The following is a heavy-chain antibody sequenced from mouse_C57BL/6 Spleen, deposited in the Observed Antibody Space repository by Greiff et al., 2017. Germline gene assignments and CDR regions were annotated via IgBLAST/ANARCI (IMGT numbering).Heavy chain of an antibody. D-gene: IGHD2-2*01. J-gene: IGHJ2*01. CDR3: TRGYYGYDRGDY. CDR2: IDPETGGT. Sequence: VQLQQSGAELVRPGASVTLSCKASGYTFTDYEMHWVKQTPVHGLEWIGAIDPETGGTAYNQKFKGKAILTADKSSSTAYMELRSLTSEDSAVYCGTRGYYGYDRGDYWGQGTTLTVSS. V-gene: IGHV1-15*01. CDR1: GYTFTDYE.